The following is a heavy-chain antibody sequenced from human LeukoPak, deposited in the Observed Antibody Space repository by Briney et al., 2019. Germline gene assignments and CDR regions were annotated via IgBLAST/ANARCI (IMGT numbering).Heavy chain of an antibody. Sequence: GGSLRLSCAASGFTFSTYSMNWVRQAPGKGLEWVSSIGGSSSSIYYADSVKGRFTISRDNAKNSLYLQMNSLRAEASAVYYCARELEDAFDIWGQGTMVTVSS. V-gene: IGHV3-21*01. CDR3: ARELEDAFDI. D-gene: IGHD3-3*01. CDR2: IGGSSSSI. CDR1: GFTFSTYS. J-gene: IGHJ3*02.